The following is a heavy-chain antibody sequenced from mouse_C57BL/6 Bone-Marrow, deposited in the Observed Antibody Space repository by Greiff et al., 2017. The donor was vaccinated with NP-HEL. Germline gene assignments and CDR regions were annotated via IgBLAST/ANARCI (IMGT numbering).Heavy chain of an antibody. Sequence: EVKVVESGGGLVQPKGSLKLSCAASGFSFNTYAMNWVRQAPGKGLEWVARIRSKSNNYATYYADSVKDRFTISRDDSESMLYLQMNNLKTEDTAMYYCVRHGSSYAWFAYWGQGTLVTVSA. J-gene: IGHJ3*01. CDR2: IRSKSNNYAT. CDR1: GFSFNTYA. CDR3: VRHGSSYAWFAY. D-gene: IGHD1-1*01. V-gene: IGHV10-1*01.